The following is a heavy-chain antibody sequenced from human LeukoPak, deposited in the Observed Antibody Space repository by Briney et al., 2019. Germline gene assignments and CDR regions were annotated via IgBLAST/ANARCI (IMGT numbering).Heavy chain of an antibody. J-gene: IGHJ3*02. CDR3: ASDDSSGWAGKDAFDI. Sequence: SETLSLTCTVSGGSISSSSYYWGWIRQPPGKGLEWIGEINHSGSTNYNPSLKSRVTISVDTSKNQFSPKLSSVTAADTAVYYCASDDSSGWAGKDAFDIWGQGTMVTVSS. CDR2: INHSGST. D-gene: IGHD6-19*01. V-gene: IGHV4-39*07. CDR1: GGSISSSSYY.